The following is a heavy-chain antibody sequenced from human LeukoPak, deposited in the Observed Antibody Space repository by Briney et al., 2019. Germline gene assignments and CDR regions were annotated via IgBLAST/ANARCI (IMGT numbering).Heavy chain of an antibody. CDR1: GGSISSYY. V-gene: IGHV4-59*01. Sequence: PSETLSLTCTVSGGSISSYYWSWIRQPPGKGLEWIGYIYYSGSTNYNPSLKSRVTISVDTSKNQFSLKLSSVTAADMAVYYCAGREGSSGYDNWFDPWGQGTLVTVSS. CDR3: AGREGSSGYDNWFDP. J-gene: IGHJ5*02. D-gene: IGHD3-22*01. CDR2: IYYSGST.